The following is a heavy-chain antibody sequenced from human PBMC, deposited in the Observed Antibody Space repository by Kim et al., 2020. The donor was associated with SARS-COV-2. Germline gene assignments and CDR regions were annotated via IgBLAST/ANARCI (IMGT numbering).Heavy chain of an antibody. CDR1: GYKFDAYW. J-gene: IGHJ4*01. CDR3: AVGHLYAFWSGYSTCFD. V-gene: IGHV5-51*01. Sequence: GESLKISCQGSGYKFDAYWIGWVRQTPGKGLEWVGLIYPDETETRYSPSFEGRVTLSAARSTNTAFLQWTSLETSDSAIYYCAVGHLYAFWSGYSTCFD. D-gene: IGHD3-3*01. CDR2: IYPDETET.